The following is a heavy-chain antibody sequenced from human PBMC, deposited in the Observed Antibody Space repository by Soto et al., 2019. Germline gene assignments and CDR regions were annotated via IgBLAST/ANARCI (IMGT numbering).Heavy chain of an antibody. CDR3: ARADYDTSGYYFDY. J-gene: IGHJ4*02. D-gene: IGHD3-22*01. Sequence: GGSLRLSCAASGFTFSSCAMGWVRQAPGKGLEWVSSISSSSSYIYYADSVKGRFTISRDNAKNSLYLQMNSLRAEDTAVYYCARADYDTSGYYFDYWGQGALVTVSS. V-gene: IGHV3-21*01. CDR1: GFTFSSCA. CDR2: ISSSSSYI.